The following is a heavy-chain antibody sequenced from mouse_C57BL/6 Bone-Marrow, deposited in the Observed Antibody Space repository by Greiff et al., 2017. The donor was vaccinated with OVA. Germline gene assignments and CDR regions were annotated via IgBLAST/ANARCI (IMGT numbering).Heavy chain of an antibody. CDR2: INPDSSTI. CDR1: GIDFSRYW. J-gene: IGHJ4*01. Sequence: EVKLQESGGGLVQPGGSLKLSCAASGIDFSRYWMSWVRRAPGKGLEWIGEINPDSSTINYAPSLKDKFIISRDNAKNTLYLQRSKVRSEDTALYYCARLDYGRLYAMDYWGQGTSVTVSS. CDR3: ARLDYGRLYAMDY. V-gene: IGHV4-1*01. D-gene: IGHD1-1*01.